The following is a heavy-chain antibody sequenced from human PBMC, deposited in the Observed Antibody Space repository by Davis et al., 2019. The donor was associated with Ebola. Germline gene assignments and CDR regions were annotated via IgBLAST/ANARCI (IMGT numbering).Heavy chain of an antibody. CDR1: GDSITSGDSY. CDR3: ARVKWENHFESRGFFDS. D-gene: IGHD1-26*01. Sequence: PSETLSLTCTVSGDSITSGDSYWSWIRQSPGKGLECIGYIYYSGSTFYNPSPKRRVTMPVDTSKNQFSLKLNSVTAADTAVYYCARVKWENHFESRGFFDSWGQGALVTVSS. CDR2: IYYSGST. J-gene: IGHJ4*02. V-gene: IGHV4-30-4*01.